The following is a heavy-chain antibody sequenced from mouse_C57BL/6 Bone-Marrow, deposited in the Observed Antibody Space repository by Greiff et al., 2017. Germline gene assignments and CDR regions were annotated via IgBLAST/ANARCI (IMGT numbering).Heavy chain of an antibody. CDR3: AGDYDSFAY. CDR1: GYTFTSYW. Sequence: VQLQGSGAEPVKPGASVKLSCKASGYTFTSYWMHWVKQRPGQGLEWIGMIHPNSGSTNYNEKFKSKATLTVDKSSSTAYMQLSSLTSEDSAVYYCAGDYDSFAYWGQGTLVTVSA. J-gene: IGHJ3*01. CDR2: IHPNSGST. D-gene: IGHD2-4*01. V-gene: IGHV1-64*01.